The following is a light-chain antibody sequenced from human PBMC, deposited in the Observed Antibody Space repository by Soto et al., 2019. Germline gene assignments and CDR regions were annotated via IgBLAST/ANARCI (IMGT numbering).Light chain of an antibody. Sequence: EIVLMPFPGVPSLYPGERATLSCRASQSVSSSYLAWYQQKPGQAPRLLIYGASSRATGIPDRFSGSGSGTDFTLTISRLEPEDSAVYYCQQYGSSPRTFGQGTKVDIK. CDR1: QSVSSSY. CDR3: QQYGSSPRT. J-gene: IGKJ1*01. CDR2: GAS. V-gene: IGKV3-20*01.